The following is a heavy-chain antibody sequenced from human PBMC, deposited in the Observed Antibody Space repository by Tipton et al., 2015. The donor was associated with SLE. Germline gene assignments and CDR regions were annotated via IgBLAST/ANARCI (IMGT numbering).Heavy chain of an antibody. CDR1: GGSISSGGYY. V-gene: IGHV4-31*03. J-gene: IGHJ1*01. D-gene: IGHD5-12*01. CDR2: IYHSGNT. Sequence: TLSLTCTVSGGSISSGGYYWRWIRHHPGEGLEWIGDIYHSGNTYYNPSLRSRASISADASKNHFSLKLNSVTAADTAVYYCATNGHGETYEFFTEYLRHWGQGTLVTVSS. CDR3: ATNGHGETYEFFTEYLRH.